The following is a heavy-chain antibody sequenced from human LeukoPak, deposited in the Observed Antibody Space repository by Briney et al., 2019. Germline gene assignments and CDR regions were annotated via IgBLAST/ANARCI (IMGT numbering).Heavy chain of an antibody. Sequence: SGTLSLTCTVSGYSLSSGYYWGGIRQPPGKGLEWIGSSYHSGSTYYNPSLKSRVTISVDTSKNQFSLKLSSVTAADTAVYYCARAYYYDSRGYYERWSGESKWGQGTLVTVSS. CDR3: ARAYYYDSRGYYERWSGESK. J-gene: IGHJ4*02. CDR2: SYHSGST. CDR1: GYSLSSGYY. D-gene: IGHD3-22*01. V-gene: IGHV4-38-2*02.